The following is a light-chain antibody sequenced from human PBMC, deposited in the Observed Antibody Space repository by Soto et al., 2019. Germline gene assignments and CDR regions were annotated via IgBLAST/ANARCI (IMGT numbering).Light chain of an antibody. V-gene: IGKV1-5*01. J-gene: IGKJ1*01. CDR1: QSISSW. CDR2: GAS. Sequence: DIQMTQSPSTLSASVGDRVTISCRASQSISSWLAWYQQKPGKAPKLLIYGASSLESGVPSRFSGSGSGTEYTLTISSLQPDDFATYHCQQYKSYPRTFGQGTKVEIK. CDR3: QQYKSYPRT.